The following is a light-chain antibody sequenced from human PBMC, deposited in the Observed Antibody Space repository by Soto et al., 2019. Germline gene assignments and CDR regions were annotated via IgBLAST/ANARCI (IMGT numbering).Light chain of an antibody. Sequence: QSALTQPASVSGSPGQSIAISCTGTFSDVGGYDYVSWYQQHPDKAPKLMIYEVTKRPSGVSNRFSGSKSGNTASLTISGLQPEDEADYHCSSHTSGSTRVFGRGTKLTVL. CDR2: EVT. J-gene: IGLJ1*01. CDR1: FSDVGGYDY. V-gene: IGLV2-14*01. CDR3: SSHTSGSTRV.